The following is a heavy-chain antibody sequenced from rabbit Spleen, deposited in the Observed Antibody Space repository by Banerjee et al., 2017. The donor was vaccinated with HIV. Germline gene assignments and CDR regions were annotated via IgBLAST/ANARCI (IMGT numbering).Heavy chain of an antibody. CDR1: GFSFSSSYY. Sequence: QEQLEESGGDLVKPEGSLTLTCTASGFSFSSSYYMCWVRQAPGKGLEWIGCIYTGSGSTYYASWAKGRFTISKASSTTVTLQMTSLTAADTATYFCARHYYSDFWGQGTLVTVS. CDR3: ARHYYSDF. J-gene: IGHJ6*01. D-gene: IGHD1-1*01. CDR2: IYTGSGST. V-gene: IGHV1S45*01.